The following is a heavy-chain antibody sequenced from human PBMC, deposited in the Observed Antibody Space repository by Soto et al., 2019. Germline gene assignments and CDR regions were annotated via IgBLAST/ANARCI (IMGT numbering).Heavy chain of an antibody. CDR2: IRSKAYGGTT. V-gene: IGHV3-49*03. Sequence: GGSLRLSCTASGFTFGDYAMSWFRQAPGKGLEWVGFIRSKAYGGTTEYAASVKGRFTISRDDSKSIAYLQMNSLKTEDTAVYYCTRVSFDYDYIWGSYRYNYWGQGTLVTVSS. J-gene: IGHJ4*02. CDR1: GFTFGDYA. D-gene: IGHD3-16*02. CDR3: TRVSFDYDYIWGSYRYNY.